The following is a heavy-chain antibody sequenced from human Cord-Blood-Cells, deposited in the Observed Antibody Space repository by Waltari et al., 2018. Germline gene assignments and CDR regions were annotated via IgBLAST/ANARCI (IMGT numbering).Heavy chain of an antibody. Sequence: EVQLVESGGGLVQPGGSLRLSCAASGFTFSSHWMSWVRQAPGKGLEWVANIKQDGSEKYYVDSVKGRFTISRDNAKNSLYLQMNSLRAEDTAVYYCARDSADYYDSSGYYYRDYWGQGTLVTVSS. V-gene: IGHV3-7*05. CDR3: ARDSADYYDSSGYYYRDY. D-gene: IGHD3-22*01. CDR2: IKQDGSEK. J-gene: IGHJ4*02. CDR1: GFTFSSHW.